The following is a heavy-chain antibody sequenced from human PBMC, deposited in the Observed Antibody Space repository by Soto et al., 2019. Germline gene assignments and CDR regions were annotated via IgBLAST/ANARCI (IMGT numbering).Heavy chain of an antibody. V-gene: IGHV1-2*04. D-gene: IGHD5-12*01. CDR3: ARAWSGYDYYFDY. CDR2: INPNSGGT. J-gene: IGHJ4*02. Sequence: ASVKVSCKASGYTFTGYYMHWVRQAPGQGLEWMGWINPNSGGTNYAQKFQGWVTMTRDTSISTAYMELSRLRSDDTAVYYCARAWSGYDYYFDYWGQGTLVTVSS. CDR1: GYTFTGYY.